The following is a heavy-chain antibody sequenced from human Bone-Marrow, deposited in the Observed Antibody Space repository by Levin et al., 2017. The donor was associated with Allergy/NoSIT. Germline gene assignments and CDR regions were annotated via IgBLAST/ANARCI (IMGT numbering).Heavy chain of an antibody. J-gene: IGHJ6*03. D-gene: IGHD2-2*01. CDR1: GFTFSSYG. CDR3: AKGVVVVPAAMPGGKHWDYYMDV. V-gene: IGHV3-30*18. CDR2: ISYDGSNK. Sequence: GGSLRLSCAASGFTFSSYGMHWVRQAPGKGLEWVSVISYDGSNKYYADSVKGRFTISRDNSKNTLYLQMNSLRAEDTAVYYCAKGVVVVPAAMPGGKHWDYYMDVWGKGTTVTVSS.